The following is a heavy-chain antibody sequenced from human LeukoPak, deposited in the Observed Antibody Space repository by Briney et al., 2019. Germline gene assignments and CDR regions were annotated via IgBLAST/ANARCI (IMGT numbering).Heavy chain of an antibody. Sequence: PSETLSLTCTVSGDSISKYYWSWVWQPPGKALELIGYSYYSGSTTYNPSLRSRVTISIDTSKNQFSLKLNSVTAADTAVYYCARPAVAASGDYYYMDVWGQGTTVTVSS. V-gene: IGHV4-59*08. CDR1: GDSISKYY. CDR3: ARPAVAASGDYYYMDV. J-gene: IGHJ6*03. CDR2: SYYSGST. D-gene: IGHD6-19*01.